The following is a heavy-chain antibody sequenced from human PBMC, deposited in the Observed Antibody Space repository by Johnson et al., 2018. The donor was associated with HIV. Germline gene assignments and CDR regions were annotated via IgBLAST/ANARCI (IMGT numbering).Heavy chain of an antibody. CDR2: IYSDGST. J-gene: IGHJ3*01. V-gene: IGHV3-66*01. D-gene: IGHD2-15*01. CDR3: TTDLPYCSGHDCYNAYDL. Sequence: VQLVESGGGLVQPGGSLRLSCVATAFTVSSNYMSWVRQAPGKGLEWVSAIYSDGSTYYAESVKGRFTISRDDTKATLYLEMNSLKTEDTGVYYCTTDLPYCSGHDCYNAYDLWGQGTMVIVSS. CDR1: AFTVSSNY.